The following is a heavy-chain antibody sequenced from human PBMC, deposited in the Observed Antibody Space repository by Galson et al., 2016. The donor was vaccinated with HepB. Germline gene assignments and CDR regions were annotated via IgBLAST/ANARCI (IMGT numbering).Heavy chain of an antibody. CDR2: IKTNIDGGTT. D-gene: IGHD5-12*01. CDR1: GFTFSSAW. Sequence: SLRLSCAASGFTFSSAWMYWIRQSPGKGLEWVGRIKTNIDGGTTDYAAPVKGRFTISRDDSKNTLFLQMNSLQTEDTAVYYCTVAKGPVNMFDYWGQGTLVTVSS. CDR3: TVAKGPVNMFDY. J-gene: IGHJ4*02. V-gene: IGHV3-15*01.